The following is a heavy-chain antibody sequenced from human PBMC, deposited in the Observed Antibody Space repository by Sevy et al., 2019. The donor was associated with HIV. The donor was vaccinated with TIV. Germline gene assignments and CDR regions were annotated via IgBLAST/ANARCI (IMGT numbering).Heavy chain of an antibody. CDR1: GFTFSSYS. J-gene: IGHJ6*02. CDR2: ISSSSSTI. Sequence: GGSLRLSCAASGFTFSSYSMNWVRQAPGKGLEWVSYISSSSSTIYYADSVRGRFTISRDNAKNSLYLQMNSLRAGDTAVYYCARVPSTGRYGMDVWGQGTTVTVSS. CDR3: ARVPSTGRYGMDV. D-gene: IGHD3-10*01. V-gene: IGHV3-48*01.